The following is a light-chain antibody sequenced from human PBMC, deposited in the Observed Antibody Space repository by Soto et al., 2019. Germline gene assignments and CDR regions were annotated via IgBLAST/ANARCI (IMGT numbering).Light chain of an antibody. J-gene: IGLJ1*01. Sequence: QSARTQPASVSGSPRQSITISCTGTSSDVGGYNYVSWYQQHPGKAPKLMIYEVSNRPSGVSNRFSGSKSGNTASLTISGLQAEDEADYYCSSYTSSSTSVFGTGTKVTVL. V-gene: IGLV2-14*01. CDR1: SSDVGGYNY. CDR2: EVS. CDR3: SSYTSSSTSV.